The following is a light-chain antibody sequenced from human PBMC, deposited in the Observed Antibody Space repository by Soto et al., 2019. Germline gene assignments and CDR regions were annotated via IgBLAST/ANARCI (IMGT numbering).Light chain of an antibody. Sequence: AIPLTQSPSSLAASKGDRVTITCRASQGIASGLAWYQQKPGKAPKLLIQDASSLESGVPSRFSGSGSGTDFTLTISSLQPEDFATYHCQQVNSYPFTFGGGTKLEI. CDR3: QQVNSYPFT. V-gene: IGKV1-13*02. J-gene: IGKJ2*01. CDR2: DAS. CDR1: QGIASG.